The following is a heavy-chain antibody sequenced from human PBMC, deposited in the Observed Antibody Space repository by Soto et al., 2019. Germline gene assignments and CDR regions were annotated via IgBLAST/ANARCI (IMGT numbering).Heavy chain of an antibody. D-gene: IGHD3-22*01. CDR3: ARAHGSGYYYDSSGYYNNWFDP. Sequence: SETLSVTWTVSGGSISSYYWSWMRQPQGKGLEWNGYIYYSGSTNYNPSLKSRVTISVDTSKNQFSLKLSSVTAADTAVYYCARAHGSGYYYDSSGYYNNWFDPWGQGTLVTVSS. CDR2: IYYSGST. CDR1: GGSISSYY. J-gene: IGHJ5*02. V-gene: IGHV4-59*01.